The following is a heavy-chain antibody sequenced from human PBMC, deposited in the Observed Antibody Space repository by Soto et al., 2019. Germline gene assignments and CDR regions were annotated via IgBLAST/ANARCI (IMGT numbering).Heavy chain of an antibody. D-gene: IGHD2-2*01. CDR3: AREGCSSTSCLGGMDV. CDR2: INHSGST. J-gene: IGHJ6*02. V-gene: IGHV4-34*01. Sequence: ETLSLTCAVYGGSFSGYYWSWIRQPPGKGLEWIGEINHSGSTNYNPSLKSRVTISVDTSKNQFSLKLSSVTAADTAVYYCAREGCSSTSCLGGMDVWGQGTTVTVSS. CDR1: GGSFSGYY.